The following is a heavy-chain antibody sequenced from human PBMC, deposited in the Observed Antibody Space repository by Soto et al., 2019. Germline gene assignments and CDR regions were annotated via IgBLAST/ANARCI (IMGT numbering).Heavy chain of an antibody. CDR2: ISYDGSNK. D-gene: IGHD3-22*01. Sequence: QVQVVESGGGVVQPGRSLRLSCAASGFTFSSYGMHWVRQAPGKGLEWVAVISYDGSNKYYADSVKGRFTISRDNSKNTLYLQMNSLRAEDTAVYYCARDLSSGYYGGWFDPWGQGTLVTVSS. J-gene: IGHJ5*02. CDR3: ARDLSSGYYGGWFDP. CDR1: GFTFSSYG. V-gene: IGHV3-30*03.